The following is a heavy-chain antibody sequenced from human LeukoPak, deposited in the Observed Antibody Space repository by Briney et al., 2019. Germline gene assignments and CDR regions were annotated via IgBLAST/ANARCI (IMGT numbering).Heavy chain of an antibody. CDR2: INSGGGDT. J-gene: IGHJ6*02. CDR3: ARDFNYYGSGSYYRWGPAYGMDV. Sequence: GGSLRLSCAASGFTFTSHAMSWVRQAPGKGLEWVSVINSGGGDTYYAGSVKGRFTISRDNSKSTLYLQMNSLRAEDTAVYYCARDFNYYGSGSYYRWGPAYGMDVWGQGTTVTVSS. V-gene: IGHV3-23*01. D-gene: IGHD3-10*01. CDR1: GFTFTSHA.